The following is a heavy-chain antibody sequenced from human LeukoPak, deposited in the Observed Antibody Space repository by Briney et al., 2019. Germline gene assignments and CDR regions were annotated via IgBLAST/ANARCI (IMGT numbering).Heavy chain of an antibody. CDR2: ISLTGRT. J-gene: IGHJ4*02. Sequence: SETLSLTCGVSGGSISSTNWWSWVRQPPGQGLEWIGEISLTGRTNYNPSLNGRVTMSLDKSKNHLSLNLTSVTAADTAVYYCSRESGAFSPFGYWGQGTLVTVSS. CDR3: SRESGAFSPFGY. V-gene: IGHV4-4*02. D-gene: IGHD1-26*01. CDR1: GGSISSTNW.